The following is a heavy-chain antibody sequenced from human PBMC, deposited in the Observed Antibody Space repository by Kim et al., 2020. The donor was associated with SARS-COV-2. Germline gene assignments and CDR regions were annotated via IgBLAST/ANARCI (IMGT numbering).Heavy chain of an antibody. CDR3: ARPYSSGWYVFSFDY. Sequence: SVKVSCKASGGTFSSYAISWVRQAPGQGLEWMGGIIPIFGTANYAQKFQGRVTITADESTSTAYMELSSLRSEDTAVYYCARPYSSGWYVFSFDYWGQGTLVTVSS. D-gene: IGHD6-19*01. J-gene: IGHJ4*02. V-gene: IGHV1-69*13. CDR2: IIPIFGTA. CDR1: GGTFSSYA.